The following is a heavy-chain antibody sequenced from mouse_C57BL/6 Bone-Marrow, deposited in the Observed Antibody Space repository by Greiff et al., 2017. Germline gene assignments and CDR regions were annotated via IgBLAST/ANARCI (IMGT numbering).Heavy chain of an antibody. J-gene: IGHJ2*01. Sequence: VQLQQPGAELVKPGASVKLSCKASGYTFTSYWMQWVKQRPGQGLEWIGEIDPSDSYTNYNQKFKGKATLTVDTSSSTAYVQLSSLTSEDSAVSYCARDDYGYWGQGTTLTVSS. V-gene: IGHV1-50*01. CDR2: IDPSDSYT. CDR3: ARDDYGY. CDR1: GYTFTSYW. D-gene: IGHD1-1*01.